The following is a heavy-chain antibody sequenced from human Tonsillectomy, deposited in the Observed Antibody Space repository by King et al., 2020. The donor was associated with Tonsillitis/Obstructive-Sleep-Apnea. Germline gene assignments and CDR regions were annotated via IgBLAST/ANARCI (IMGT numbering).Heavy chain of an antibody. J-gene: IGHJ4*02. CDR3: ASLGYSSGWYSFDY. Sequence: VQLQESGPGLVKPSETLSLTCTVSGGSISSYYWSWIRQPPGKGLEWIGYIYYSGSTNYNPSLKSRVTISVDTSNNQFSLKLSSVTAADTAVYYCASLGYSSGWYSFDYWGQGTLVTVSS. V-gene: IGHV4-59*08. D-gene: IGHD6-19*01. CDR2: IYYSGST. CDR1: GGSISSYY.